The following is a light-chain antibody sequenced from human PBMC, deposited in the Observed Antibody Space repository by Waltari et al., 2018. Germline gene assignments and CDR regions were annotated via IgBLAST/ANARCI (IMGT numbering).Light chain of an antibody. J-gene: IGKJ4*01. CDR2: DAS. V-gene: IGKV1-39*01. CDR3: QQSYSIPLT. CDR1: QSISGY. Sequence: DIQMTQSPSSLSASVGDRVTITCRARQSISGYLNWYKHQPGKAPKLLIYDASSFQSGVPSRFSGSGYGTDFTLTISTLQPEDSAIYYCQQSYSIPLTFGGGTKVEIK.